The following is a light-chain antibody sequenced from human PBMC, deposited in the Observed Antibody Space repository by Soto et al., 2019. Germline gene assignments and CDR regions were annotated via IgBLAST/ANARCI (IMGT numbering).Light chain of an antibody. Sequence: QSALTQPASVSGSPGQSITISCTGTSSDVGGYNYVSWYQQHPGKAPKLMIYYVSNRPSGVSNRVSGSRSGNTASLTISGLQAEDEADYYCTSYTSSANYVFGTGTKVTV. V-gene: IGLV2-14*01. CDR3: TSYTSSANYV. CDR1: SSDVGGYNY. J-gene: IGLJ1*01. CDR2: YVS.